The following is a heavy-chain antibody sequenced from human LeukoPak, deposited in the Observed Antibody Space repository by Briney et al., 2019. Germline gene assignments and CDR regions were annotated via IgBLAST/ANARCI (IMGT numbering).Heavy chain of an antibody. CDR3: AIVGQISMIRGNWPRD. V-gene: IGHV3-74*01. D-gene: IGHD3-10*01. CDR1: GFSFSSYL. Sequence: PGGSLRLSCAASGFSFSSYLMHWVRQAPGKGLEWVSRIYYDGSTTNYADSVKGRFTISRDNAKNTLYLQMNSLRAEDTAVYYCAIVGQISMIRGNWPRDWGQGTLVTVSS. J-gene: IGHJ4*02. CDR2: IYYDGSTT.